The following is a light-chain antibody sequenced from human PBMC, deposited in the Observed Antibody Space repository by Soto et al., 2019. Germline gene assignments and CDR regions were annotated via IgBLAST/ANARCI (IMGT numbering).Light chain of an antibody. CDR2: EVS. Sequence: QSVLTQPASVSGSPGQSITISCTGTSSDVGAYNYVSWYQQHPGKAPKLMIFEVSNRPSGVSNRFSGSKSGNTASLTISGPQAEDEADYHCSSYTSSSTYVFGTGTKVTVL. CDR3: SSYTSSSTYV. CDR1: SSDVGAYNY. J-gene: IGLJ1*01. V-gene: IGLV2-14*01.